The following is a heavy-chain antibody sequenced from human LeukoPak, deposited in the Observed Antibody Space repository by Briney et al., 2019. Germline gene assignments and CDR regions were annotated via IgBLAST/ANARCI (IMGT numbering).Heavy chain of an antibody. D-gene: IGHD3-10*01. Sequence: GGSLRLSCAASGFTFSSYWMSWVRQAPGKGLEWVANIKQDGSEKYYVDSVKGRFTISRDNAKNSLYLQMNSLRAEDTAVYYCARDSRYYGSGSYYNRGILFDYWGQGTLVTVSS. CDR3: ARDSRYYGSGSYYNRGILFDY. V-gene: IGHV3-7*01. J-gene: IGHJ4*02. CDR2: IKQDGSEK. CDR1: GFTFSSYW.